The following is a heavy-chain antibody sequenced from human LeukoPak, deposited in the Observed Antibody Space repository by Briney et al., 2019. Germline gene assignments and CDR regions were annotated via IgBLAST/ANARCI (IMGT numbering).Heavy chain of an antibody. CDR2: VSYTGST. V-gene: IGHV4-59*01. Sequence: PSETLSLTCIVSGGSISNYHWSWIRQPPGKGLEWIGYVSYTGSTNCNPSLKSRVTMSVDTSKNQFSLNLSSVTAADTAMYYCARASTVTTWFLGYWGQGILVTVSS. J-gene: IGHJ4*02. CDR3: ARASTVTTWFLGY. CDR1: GGSISNYH. D-gene: IGHD4-17*01.